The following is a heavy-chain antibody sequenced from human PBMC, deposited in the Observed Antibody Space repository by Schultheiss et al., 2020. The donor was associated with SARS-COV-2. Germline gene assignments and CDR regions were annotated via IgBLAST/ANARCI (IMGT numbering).Heavy chain of an antibody. Sequence: GGSLRLSCAASGFTFSSYSMNWVRQAPGKGLEWVSYISSSSSYIYYADSVKGRFTISRDNAKNSLYLQMNSPRAEDTAVYYCASVDYYDSSGYYYYGMDVWGQGTTVTVSS. D-gene: IGHD3-22*01. CDR3: ASVDYYDSSGYYYYGMDV. CDR1: GFTFSSYS. CDR2: ISSSSSYI. J-gene: IGHJ6*02. V-gene: IGHV3-21*05.